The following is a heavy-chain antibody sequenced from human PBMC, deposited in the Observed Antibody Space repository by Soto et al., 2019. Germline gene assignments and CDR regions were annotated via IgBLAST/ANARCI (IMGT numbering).Heavy chain of an antibody. D-gene: IGHD1-1*01. Sequence: GGSLRLSYAASGFTFSSYAMSWVRQAPGKGLEWVSAISGSGGSTYYADSVKGRFTISRDNSKNTLYLQMNSLRAEDTAVYYCAKDRDWNYFYYYGMDVWGQGTTVTVSS. V-gene: IGHV3-23*01. CDR3: AKDRDWNYFYYYGMDV. J-gene: IGHJ6*02. CDR1: GFTFSSYA. CDR2: ISGSGGST.